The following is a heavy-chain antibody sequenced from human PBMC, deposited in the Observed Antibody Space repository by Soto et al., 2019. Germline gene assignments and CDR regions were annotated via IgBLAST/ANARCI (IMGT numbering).Heavy chain of an antibody. V-gene: IGHV3-33*01. CDR3: ARDNKSDYYVLY. CDR2: IWGDGSNT. Sequence: QVQLVESGGGVVQPGRSLRLSCAASGFTFSSYGMHWVRQAPGKGLEWVAVIWGDGSNTYYADSVKGRFTISRDKSKNTLYPQMNSLRAEGTVVYYCARDNKSDYYVLYWGQGTLVTVSS. J-gene: IGHJ4*02. CDR1: GFTFSSYG. D-gene: IGHD3-9*01.